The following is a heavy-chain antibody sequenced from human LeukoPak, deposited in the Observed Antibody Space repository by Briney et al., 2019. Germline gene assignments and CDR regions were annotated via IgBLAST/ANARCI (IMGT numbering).Heavy chain of an antibody. CDR1: GYTFTSYG. V-gene: IGHV1-18*01. D-gene: IGHD3-22*01. CDR3: ARVGYYYDSSGYYYGGWFDP. J-gene: IGHJ5*02. Sequence: ASVKVSCTASGYTFTSYGISWVRDTPGQGVEWMGWISAYNGNTNYAQKLQGRVTVTTDTSTSTAYMELRSLRSDDTAVYYCARVGYYYDSSGYYYGGWFDPWGQGTLVTVSS. CDR2: ISAYNGNT.